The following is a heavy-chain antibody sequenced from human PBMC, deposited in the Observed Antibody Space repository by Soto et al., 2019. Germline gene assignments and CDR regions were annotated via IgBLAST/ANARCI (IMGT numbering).Heavy chain of an antibody. CDR3: AKDRECEHNHGWPQGS. V-gene: IGHV3-30*04. CDR2: ISNDGRGK. Sequence: GGSLRLSCAASGFTFTTYAIHWVRQAPGKGLEWVAVISNDGRGKYYADSVKGRFTISRDNSKNTLYLQINSLRAEDTAVYYCAKDRECEHNHGWPQGSWGQGTQVTVSS. J-gene: IGHJ5*02. D-gene: IGHD6-19*01. CDR1: GFTFTTYA.